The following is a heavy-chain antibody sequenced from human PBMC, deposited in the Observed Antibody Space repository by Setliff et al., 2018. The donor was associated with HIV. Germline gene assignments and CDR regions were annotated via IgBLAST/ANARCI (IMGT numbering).Heavy chain of an antibody. CDR3: ARHRDWGSMISAFDI. J-gene: IGHJ3*02. CDR2: IYPDDSDT. CDR1: GYAFDNYW. Sequence: GESLKISCRASGYAFDNYWIGWVRQMPGKGLEWMGVIYPDDSDTRYSPSFQGQVTISANKSISTAYLQWSSLKASDTAMYYCARHRDWGSMISAFDIWGHGTMVTVSS. D-gene: IGHD7-27*01. V-gene: IGHV5-51*01.